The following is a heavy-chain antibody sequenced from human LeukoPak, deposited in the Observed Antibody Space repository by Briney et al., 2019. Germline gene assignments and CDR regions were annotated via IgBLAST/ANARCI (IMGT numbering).Heavy chain of an antibody. D-gene: IGHD2-2*02. V-gene: IGHV3-9*01. J-gene: IGHJ4*02. CDR2: ISWNSGSI. Sequence: GRSLRLSCAATGFTFDDYAMHWVRQAPGKGLEWVSGISWNSGSIGYADSVKGRFTISRDNAKNSLYLQMNSLRAEDTALYYCASYCSSTIRYNFYFDYWGQGTLVTVSS. CDR3: ASYCSSTIRYNFYFDY. CDR1: GFTFDDYA.